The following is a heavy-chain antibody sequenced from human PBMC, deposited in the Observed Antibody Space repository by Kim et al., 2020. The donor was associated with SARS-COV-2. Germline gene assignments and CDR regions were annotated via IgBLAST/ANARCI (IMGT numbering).Heavy chain of an antibody. Sequence: GGSLRLSCAASGFTFSSYDMHWVRQATGKGLEWVSAIGTAGDTYYPGSVKGRFTISRENAKNSLYLQMNSLRAGDTAVYYCARANYYDSSGYYWGGWYFDLWGRGTLVTVSS. J-gene: IGHJ2*01. V-gene: IGHV3-13*01. CDR3: ARANYYDSSGYYWGGWYFDL. D-gene: IGHD3-22*01. CDR2: IGTAGDT. CDR1: GFTFSSYD.